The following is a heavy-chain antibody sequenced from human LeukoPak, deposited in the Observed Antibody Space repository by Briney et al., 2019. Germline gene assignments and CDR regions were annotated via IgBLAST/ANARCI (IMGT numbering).Heavy chain of an antibody. V-gene: IGHV1-69*04. D-gene: IGHD3-22*01. CDR3: ARDGVTYYYDSSGYHWFDP. Sequence: SVKVSCKASGYTFTTYDVSWVRQAPGQGLEWMGRIIPILGIANYAQKFQGRVTITADKSTSTAYMELSSLRSEDTAVYYCARDGVTYYYDSSGYHWFDPWGQGTLVTVSS. CDR2: IIPILGIA. J-gene: IGHJ5*02. CDR1: GYTFTTYD.